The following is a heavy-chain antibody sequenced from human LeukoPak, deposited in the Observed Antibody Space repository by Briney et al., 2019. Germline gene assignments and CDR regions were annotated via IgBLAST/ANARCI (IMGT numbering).Heavy chain of an antibody. CDR2: IYPGDSDT. Sequence: RGESLKISCKGSGYSFTSYWIGWVRQMPGKGLEWMGIIYPGDSDTRYSPSFQGQVTISADKSTSTAYLQWSSLKASDTAMYYCARSIAAAGTSVSLYGMDVWGKGTTVTVSS. CDR1: GYSFTSYW. CDR3: ARSIAAAGTSVSLYGMDV. D-gene: IGHD6-13*01. V-gene: IGHV5-51*01. J-gene: IGHJ6*04.